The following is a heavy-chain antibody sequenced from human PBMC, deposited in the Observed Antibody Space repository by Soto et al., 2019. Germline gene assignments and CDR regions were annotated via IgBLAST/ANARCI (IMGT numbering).Heavy chain of an antibody. Sequence: GGSLRLSCAASGFTFSSYGMHWVRQAPGKGLEWVAVIWYDGSNKYYADSVKGRFTISRDNSKNTLYLQMNSLRAEDTAVYYCAREEAADTQLVDYWGQGTLVTVSS. J-gene: IGHJ4*02. CDR1: GFTFSSYG. D-gene: IGHD6-13*01. V-gene: IGHV3-33*01. CDR2: IWYDGSNK. CDR3: AREEAADTQLVDY.